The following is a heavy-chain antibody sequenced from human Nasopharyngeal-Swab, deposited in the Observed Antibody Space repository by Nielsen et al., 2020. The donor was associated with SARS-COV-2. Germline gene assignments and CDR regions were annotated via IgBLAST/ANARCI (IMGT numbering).Heavy chain of an antibody. Sequence: SQTLSLTPGVYGGSFSGYYWNWIRQPPGHGLEWIGAINHSGSTYYSPFPKSRFTISVDPSNNQFSLRLSSVTAADTAVYYCARGSYSASSDGEKYYYHGMDVWGQGTTVTVSS. CDR2: INHSGST. CDR1: GGSFSGYY. V-gene: IGHV4-34*01. CDR3: ARGSYSASSDGEKYYYHGMDV. J-gene: IGHJ6*02. D-gene: IGHD6-6*01.